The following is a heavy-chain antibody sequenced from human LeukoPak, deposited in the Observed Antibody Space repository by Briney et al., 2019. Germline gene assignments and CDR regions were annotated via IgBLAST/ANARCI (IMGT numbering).Heavy chain of an antibody. Sequence: GGALRLSCAASGFTFSSSAMSWVRQAPGKGLEWVANIKEDGSEKYYVDSVKGRFTISRDNAKNSLYLQMDSLRADDTAVYYCARVRQWLVRGGDWFDPWGQGILVTVSS. D-gene: IGHD6-19*01. CDR3: ARVRQWLVRGGDWFDP. CDR2: IKEDGSEK. V-gene: IGHV3-7*01. J-gene: IGHJ5*02. CDR1: GFTFSSSA.